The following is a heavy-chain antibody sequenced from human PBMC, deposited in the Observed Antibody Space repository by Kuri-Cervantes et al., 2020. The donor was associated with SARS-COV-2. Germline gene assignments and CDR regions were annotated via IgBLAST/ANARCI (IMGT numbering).Heavy chain of an antibody. D-gene: IGHD3-3*01. CDR3: AKAYYDFWSGYYRGGYYFDY. Sequence: GESLKISCAASGFNFSRTDMHWVRQAPGKGLEWVAVISNDGRNKKCIASGKGRFTISRDNSQNTLYLQMNSLRAEDTAVYYCAKAYYDFWSGYYRGGYYFDYWGQGTLVTVSS. CDR2: ISNDGRNK. J-gene: IGHJ4*02. V-gene: IGHV3-30*18. CDR1: GFNFSRTD.